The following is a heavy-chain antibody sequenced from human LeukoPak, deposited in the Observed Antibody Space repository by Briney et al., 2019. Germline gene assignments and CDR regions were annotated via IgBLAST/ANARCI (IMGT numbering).Heavy chain of an antibody. V-gene: IGHV3-15*01. Sequence: GRSLRLSCAASGFTFSNAWMSWVRQAPGKGLEWVGRIKSKTDGGTTDYAAPVKGRFTISRDDSKNTLYLQMNSLKTEDTAVYYCTTDRGSAGIGYWGQGTLVTVSS. D-gene: IGHD6-13*01. CDR2: IKSKTDGGTT. CDR1: GFTFSNAW. CDR3: TTDRGSAGIGY. J-gene: IGHJ4*02.